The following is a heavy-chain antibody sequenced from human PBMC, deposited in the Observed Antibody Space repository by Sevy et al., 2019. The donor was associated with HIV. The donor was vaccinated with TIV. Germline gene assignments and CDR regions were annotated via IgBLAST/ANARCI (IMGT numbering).Heavy chain of an antibody. Sequence: GSLRLSCAASGFTFDDYTMHWVRQAPGKGLEWVSLMSWDGDSTNYADSVKGRFTISRDNSKNSLYLQMNSLRTEDTALYYCAKDRGFDYGMDVWGQGTTVTVSS. CDR2: MSWDGDST. J-gene: IGHJ6*02. D-gene: IGHD3-3*01. CDR3: AKDRGFDYGMDV. CDR1: GFTFDDYT. V-gene: IGHV3-43*01.